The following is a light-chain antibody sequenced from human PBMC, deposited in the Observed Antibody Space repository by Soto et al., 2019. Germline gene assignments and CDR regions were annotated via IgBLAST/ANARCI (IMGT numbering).Light chain of an antibody. CDR2: EDS. J-gene: IGLJ2*01. CDR1: SGSIASDY. V-gene: IGLV6-57*04. Sequence: NFMLTQQHSVSESPGQTVTISCTRSSGSIASDYVQWYQQRPGSAPINVIFEDSQRPSGVPDRFSGSIDSSSNSASLTISRLTTEDAADYYCQSVDGKYVVFGGGTQLTVL. CDR3: QSVDGKYVV.